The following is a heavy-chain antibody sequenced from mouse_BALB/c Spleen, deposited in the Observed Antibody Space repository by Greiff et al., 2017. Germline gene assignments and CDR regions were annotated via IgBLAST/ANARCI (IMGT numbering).Heavy chain of an antibody. J-gene: IGHJ4*01. CDR2: INPYNGDT. CDR3: ARNYGSSLHYAMDY. CDR1: GYSFTGYF. Sequence: EVQLQESGPELVKPGASVKISCKASGYSFTGYFMNWVMQSHGKSLEWIGRINPYNGDTFYNQKFKGKATLTVDKSSSTAHMELRSLASEDSAVYYCARNYGSSLHYAMDYWGQGTSVTVSS. V-gene: IGHV1-20*02. D-gene: IGHD1-1*01.